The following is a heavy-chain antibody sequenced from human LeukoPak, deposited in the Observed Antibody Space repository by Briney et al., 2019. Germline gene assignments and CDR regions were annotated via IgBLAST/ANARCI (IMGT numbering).Heavy chain of an antibody. D-gene: IGHD5-24*01. V-gene: IGHV4-59*08. J-gene: IGHJ4*02. Sequence: PSETLSLTCTVSGGSISSYYWSWIRQPPGKGLEWIGYIYYSGSTNYNPSLKSRVTISVDTSKNQFSLKLSSVTAADTAVYYCARAPSRDGYNPFDYWGQGTLVTVSS. CDR2: IYYSGST. CDR3: ARAPSRDGYNPFDY. CDR1: GGSISSYY.